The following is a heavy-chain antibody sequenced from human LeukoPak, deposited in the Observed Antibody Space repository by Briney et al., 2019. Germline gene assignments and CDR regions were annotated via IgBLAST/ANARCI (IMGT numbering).Heavy chain of an antibody. CDR2: ISWNSGSI. V-gene: IGHV3-9*01. CDR3: AKGLIVAYDAFDI. Sequence: GGSLRLSCAASGFTFDDHAMHWVRQAPGKGLEWVSGISWNSGSIGYADSVKGRFIISRDNAKNSLYLQMNSLRAEDTALYYCAKGLIVAYDAFDIWGQGTMVTVSS. J-gene: IGHJ3*02. CDR1: GFTFDDHA. D-gene: IGHD3-22*01.